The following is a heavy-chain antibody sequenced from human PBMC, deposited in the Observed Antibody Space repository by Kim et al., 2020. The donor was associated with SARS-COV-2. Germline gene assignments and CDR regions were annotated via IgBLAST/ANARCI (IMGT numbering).Heavy chain of an antibody. V-gene: IGHV3-53*01. D-gene: IGHD3-10*01. J-gene: IGHJ4*02. CDR2: IYSGGST. Sequence: GGSLRLSCAASGFTVSSNYMSWVRQAPGKGLEWVSVIYSGGSTYYADSVKGRFTISRDNSKNTLYLQMNSLRAEDTAVYYCAREGGDSMVRGVIALDYWGQGTLVTVSS. CDR3: AREGGDSMVRGVIALDY. CDR1: GFTVSSNY.